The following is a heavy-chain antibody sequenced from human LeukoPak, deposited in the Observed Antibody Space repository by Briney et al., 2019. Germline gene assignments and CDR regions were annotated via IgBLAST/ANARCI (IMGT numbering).Heavy chain of an antibody. D-gene: IGHD6-13*01. J-gene: IGHJ4*02. Sequence: SETLSLTCTVSGGSISSSSYYCGWIRQPPGKGLEWIGNIYYSGSTYYNPSLKSRVTISIDTSKNQFSLKLSSVPAADTAKYYCASNSSSWYGAYYWGQGTLVTVSS. CDR2: IYYSGST. CDR3: ASNSSSWYGAYY. CDR1: GGSISSSSYY. V-gene: IGHV4-39*01.